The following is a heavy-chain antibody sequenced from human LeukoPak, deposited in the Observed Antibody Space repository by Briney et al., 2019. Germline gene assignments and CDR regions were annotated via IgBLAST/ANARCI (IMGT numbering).Heavy chain of an antibody. CDR3: AKVFGDYGDYREGNY. CDR2: ISGSGGST. CDR1: GFTFSSYA. V-gene: IGHV3-23*01. D-gene: IGHD4-17*01. Sequence: SGGSLRLSCAASGFTFSSYAMSWVRQAPGKGLEWVSAISGSGGSTYYADSVKGRFTISRDNSKNTLYLQMNSLRAEDTAVYYCAKVFGDYGDYREGNYWGQGTLVTVSS. J-gene: IGHJ4*02.